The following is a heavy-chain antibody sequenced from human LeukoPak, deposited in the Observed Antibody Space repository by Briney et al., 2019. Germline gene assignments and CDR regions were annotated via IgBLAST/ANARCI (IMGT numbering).Heavy chain of an antibody. V-gene: IGHV1-18*01. Sequence: ASVKVSFKASGYTFTSYGISWVRQAPGQGLEWMGWISAYNGNTNYAQKLQGRVTMTTDTSTSKAYMELRSLRSDDTAVYYCPSPHPVYDSTGYYLDNWGQGTLVTVSS. J-gene: IGHJ4*02. CDR2: ISAYNGNT. D-gene: IGHD3-22*01. CDR1: GYTFTSYG. CDR3: PSPHPVYDSTGYYLDN.